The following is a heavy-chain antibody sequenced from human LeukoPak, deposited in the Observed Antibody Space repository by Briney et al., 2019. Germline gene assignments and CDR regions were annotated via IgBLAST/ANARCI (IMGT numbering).Heavy chain of an antibody. CDR3: TIRPLSGSSRDY. Sequence: ASVRVSCKASGCTFTGYDINWVRQATGQGLEWMGWMNPNTGDTGYAQKFQGRVTMTRNSSLDTAYMEVTGADTAVSSVHYCTIRPLSGSSRDYWGQGTLLTVSS. J-gene: IGHJ4*02. CDR2: MNPNTGDT. V-gene: IGHV1-8*01. D-gene: IGHD1-26*01. CDR1: GCTFTGYD.